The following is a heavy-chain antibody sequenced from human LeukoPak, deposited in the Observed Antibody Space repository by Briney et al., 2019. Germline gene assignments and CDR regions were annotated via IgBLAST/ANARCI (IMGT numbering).Heavy chain of an antibody. CDR3: ARGGIGLFDY. CDR1: GFTFSSYT. CDR2: ISGSSTYM. J-gene: IGHJ4*02. Sequence: PGGSLRLSCAASGFTFSSYTMIWVRQAPGKGLEWVSSISGSSTYMYNAESVKGRFTISRDNAKNSLYLQMNSLRAEDTAVYYCARGGIGLFDYWGQGTLVTVSS. V-gene: IGHV3-21*01. D-gene: IGHD2/OR15-2a*01.